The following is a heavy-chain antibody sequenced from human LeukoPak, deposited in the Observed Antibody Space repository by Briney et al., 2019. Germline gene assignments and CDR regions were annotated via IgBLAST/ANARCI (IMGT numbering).Heavy chain of an antibody. CDR1: GGTFSSYA. CDR3: ARDYGPSPVDTGPRAVHFDY. V-gene: IGHV1-69*04. J-gene: IGHJ4*02. D-gene: IGHD5-18*01. Sequence: ASVKVSCKASGGTFSSYAISWVRQAPGQGLEWMGRIIPILGIANYAQKFQGRVTITADKSTSTAYMELSSLRSEDTAVYYCARDYGPSPVDTGPRAVHFDYWGQGTLVTVSS. CDR2: IIPILGIA.